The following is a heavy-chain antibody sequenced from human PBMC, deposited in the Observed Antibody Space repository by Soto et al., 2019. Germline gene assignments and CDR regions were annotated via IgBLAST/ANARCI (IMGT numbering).Heavy chain of an antibody. D-gene: IGHD3-9*01. CDR2: ISSSGSTI. Sequence: QVQLVESGGGLVKPGGSLRLSCAASGFTFSDYYMSWIRQAPGTGLEWVSYISSSGSTIYYADSVKGRFTISRDNAKNSLYLQMNSLRAEDTAVYYCGVRRELRYFDWFNNGFDPWGQGTLVTVSS. V-gene: IGHV3-11*01. J-gene: IGHJ5*02. CDR3: GVRRELRYFDWFNNGFDP. CDR1: GFTFSDYY.